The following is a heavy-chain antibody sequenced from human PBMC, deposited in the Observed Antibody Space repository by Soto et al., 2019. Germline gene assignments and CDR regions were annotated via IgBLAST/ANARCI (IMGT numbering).Heavy chain of an antibody. Sequence: GGSLRLSCAASGFTFSSYWMSWVRQAPGKGLEWVANIKQDGSEKYYVDSVKGRFTISRDNAKNSLYLQMNSLRAEDTAVYYCARDPYDYIWGSPRRVGDAFDIWGQGTMVTVSS. D-gene: IGHD3-16*01. J-gene: IGHJ3*02. CDR3: ARDPYDYIWGSPRRVGDAFDI. V-gene: IGHV3-7*01. CDR2: IKQDGSEK. CDR1: GFTFSSYW.